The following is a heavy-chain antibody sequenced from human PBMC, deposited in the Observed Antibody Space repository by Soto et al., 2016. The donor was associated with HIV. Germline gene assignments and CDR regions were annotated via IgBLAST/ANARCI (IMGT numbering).Heavy chain of an antibody. Sequence: QVQLVQSGAEVKKPGASVKVSCKASGYTFTSYYMHWVRQAPGQGLEWMGIINPSGGSTSYAQKFQGRVTMTRDTSTSTVYMELSSLRSEDTAVYYCARDRQSEQGPWGVFDYWGQGTLVTVSS. J-gene: IGHJ4*02. V-gene: IGHV1-46*01. D-gene: IGHD1-26*01. CDR3: ARDRQSEQGPWGVFDY. CDR1: GYTFTSYY. CDR2: INPSGGST.